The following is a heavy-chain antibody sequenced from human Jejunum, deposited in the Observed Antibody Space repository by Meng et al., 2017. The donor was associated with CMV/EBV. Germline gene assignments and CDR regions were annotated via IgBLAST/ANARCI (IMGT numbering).Heavy chain of an antibody. D-gene: IGHD4-11*01. CDR3: AKENDYSNYFDQ. Sequence: SGFKFKHYPIHWVRQAPGKGLEWVALKSYDGSNEYYASSVKGRFTISRDRSKSTLYLQMNSLRGEDSAIYYCAKENDYSNYFDQWGRGTLVTVSS. J-gene: IGHJ4*02. V-gene: IGHV3-30-3*01. CDR1: GFKFKHYP. CDR2: KSYDGSNE.